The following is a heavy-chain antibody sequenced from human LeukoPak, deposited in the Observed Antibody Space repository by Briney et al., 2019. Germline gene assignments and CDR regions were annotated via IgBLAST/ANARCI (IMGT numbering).Heavy chain of an antibody. CDR1: GFTFSSYA. CDR3: AKGGDTPSYYYYYGMDV. J-gene: IGHJ6*02. D-gene: IGHD3-10*01. V-gene: IGHV3-23*01. CDR2: ISGSGGST. Sequence: GGSLRLSCAASGFTFSSYAMSWVRQAPGKGLEWVSAISGSGGSTYYADSVKGRFTISRDNSKNTLYLQMNSLRAEDTAVYYCAKGGDTPSYYYYYGMDVWGQGTTVTVSS.